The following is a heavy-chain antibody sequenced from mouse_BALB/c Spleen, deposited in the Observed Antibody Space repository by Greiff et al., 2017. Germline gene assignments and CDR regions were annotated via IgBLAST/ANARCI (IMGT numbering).Heavy chain of an antibody. CDR1: GFTFSSFG. D-gene: IGHD2-3*01. CDR3: ARDGGYAMDY. CDR2: ISSGSSTI. V-gene: IGHV5-17*02. Sequence: VQLQQSGGGLVQPGGSRKLSCAASGFTFSSFGMHWVRQAPEKGLEWVAYISSGSSTIYYADTVKGRFTISRDNPKNTLFLQMTSLRSEDTAMYYCARDGGYAMDYWGQGTSVTVSS. J-gene: IGHJ4*01.